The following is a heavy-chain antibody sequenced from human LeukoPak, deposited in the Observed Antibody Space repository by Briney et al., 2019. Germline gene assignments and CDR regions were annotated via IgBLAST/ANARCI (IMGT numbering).Heavy chain of an antibody. D-gene: IGHD2-2*01. CDR3: ARRRYCSSTSCPRVIDY. J-gene: IGHJ4*02. V-gene: IGHV5-51*01. Sequence: GESLKISCKGSGYSFTSYWIGWVRQMPGKGLEWMGIIYPGDSDTRYSPSFQGQVTISADKSISTAYLQWSSLKASDTAMYYCARRRYCSSTSCPRVIDYWGQGTLVTVSS. CDR1: GYSFTSYW. CDR2: IYPGDSDT.